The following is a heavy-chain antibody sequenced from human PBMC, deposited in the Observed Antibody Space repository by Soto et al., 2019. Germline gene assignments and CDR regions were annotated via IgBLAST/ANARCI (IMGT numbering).Heavy chain of an antibody. CDR2: INPSGGNT. D-gene: IGHD3-16*01. CDR3: ARDPRITFGGAYWFAP. J-gene: IGHJ5*02. Sequence: WPRQSTKQGLEWMGIINPSGGNTNYAQKPQGSVTMTTDTSTSTAYMELRSLRSDATAVYYCARDPRITFGGAYWFAPWGQGTPVPVSP. V-gene: IGHV1-18*01.